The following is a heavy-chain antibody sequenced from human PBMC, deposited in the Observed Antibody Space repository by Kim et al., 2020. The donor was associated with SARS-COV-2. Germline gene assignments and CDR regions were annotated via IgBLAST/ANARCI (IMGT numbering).Heavy chain of an antibody. CDR3: ARLYYSGWGGLDY. V-gene: IGHV4-39*01. CDR1: GGSINTGSFY. CDR2: IYYTGST. D-gene: IGHD3-10*01. J-gene: IGHJ4*02. Sequence: SETLSLTCTVSGGSINTGSFYWGWFRQPPGKGLEWIGTIYYTGSTYYNASLKSRITISVDTSKNQFSLKLTSVTAPDTAVYYCARLYYSGWGGLDYWGQGTLVTVSS.